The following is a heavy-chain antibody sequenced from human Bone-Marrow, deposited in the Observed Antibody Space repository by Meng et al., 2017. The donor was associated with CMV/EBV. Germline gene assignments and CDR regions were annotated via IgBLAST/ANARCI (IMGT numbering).Heavy chain of an antibody. CDR1: GGTFSSYA. CDR2: IIPIFGTA. Sequence: ASGGTFSSYAISWVRQAPGQGLEWMGGIIPIFGTANYAQKFQGRVTITTDESTSTAYMELSSLRSEDTAVYYCARDRGYSSPNWFDPWGQGTLVTVSS. V-gene: IGHV1-69*05. D-gene: IGHD6-13*01. J-gene: IGHJ5*02. CDR3: ARDRGYSSPNWFDP.